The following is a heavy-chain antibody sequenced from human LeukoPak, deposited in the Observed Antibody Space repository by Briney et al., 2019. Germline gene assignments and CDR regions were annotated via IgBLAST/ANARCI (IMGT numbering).Heavy chain of an antibody. J-gene: IGHJ3*02. V-gene: IGHV4-4*07. CDR1: GGSISNYY. CDR2: IYTSGST. D-gene: IGHD3-3*01. CDR3: ARAPLRFSGFGDAFDI. Sequence: PSETLSLTCTVSGGSISNYYWNWIRQPAGKGLEWIGRIYTSGSTDYNPSLKSRVTISVDTSKNQFSLKLSSVTAADTAVYYCARAPLRFSGFGDAFDIWGQGTMVTVSS.